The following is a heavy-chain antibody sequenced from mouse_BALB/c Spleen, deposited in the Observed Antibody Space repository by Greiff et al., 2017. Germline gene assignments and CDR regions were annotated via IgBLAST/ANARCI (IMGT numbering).Heavy chain of an antibody. CDR2: ISSGSSTI. V-gene: IGHV5-17*02. CDR1: GFTFSSFG. CDR3: ARGGYDYDGTFAY. J-gene: IGHJ3*01. Sequence: EVKVVESGGGLVQPGGSRKLSCAASGFTFSSFGMHWVRQAPEKGLEWVAYISSGSSTIYYADTVKGRFTISRDNPKNTLFLQMTSLRSEDTAMYYCARGGYDYDGTFAYWGQGTLVTVSA. D-gene: IGHD2-4*01.